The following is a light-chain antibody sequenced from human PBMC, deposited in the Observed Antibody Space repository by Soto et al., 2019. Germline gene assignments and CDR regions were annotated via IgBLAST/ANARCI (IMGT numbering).Light chain of an antibody. CDR1: GSDVGGYNY. CDR3: SSYTSSSTPEFV. CDR2: DVS. V-gene: IGLV2-14*01. J-gene: IGLJ1*01. Sequence: QSVLTQHASVSGSPGQSITVSCTGTGSDVGGYNYVSWYQQHPGKAPKLMIYDVSNRPSGVSNRFSGSKSGNTASLTISGLQAEDEADYYCSSYTSSSTPEFVFGTGTKVTVL.